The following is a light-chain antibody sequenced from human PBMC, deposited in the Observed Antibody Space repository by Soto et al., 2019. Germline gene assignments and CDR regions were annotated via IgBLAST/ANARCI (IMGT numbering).Light chain of an antibody. CDR3: QQYQSFSLT. J-gene: IGKJ4*01. Sequence: DIQMTQSPSILSASVGDIFTITCRSSQTITDWLAWYQQKPGKAPRLLIYDASSLESWVPSRFSGSGSGTEFTLTISSLQPEDFATYYCQQYQSFSLTFGGGTKVDVK. V-gene: IGKV1-5*01. CDR2: DAS. CDR1: QTITDW.